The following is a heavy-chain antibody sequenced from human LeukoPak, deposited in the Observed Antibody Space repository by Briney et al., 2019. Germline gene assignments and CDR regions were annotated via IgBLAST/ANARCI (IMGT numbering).Heavy chain of an antibody. V-gene: IGHV1-46*01. D-gene: IGHD2-15*01. CDR2: INPSGGST. Sequence: ASVKVSCKASGYTFTSYYMHWVRQAPGQGLEWMGIINPSGGSTSYAQKFQGRVTMTRDTSTSTVYMELSSLRAEDTAVYYCARDESSGGPSVYWGQGTLVTVSS. CDR1: GYTFTSYY. CDR3: ARDESSGGPSVY. J-gene: IGHJ4*02.